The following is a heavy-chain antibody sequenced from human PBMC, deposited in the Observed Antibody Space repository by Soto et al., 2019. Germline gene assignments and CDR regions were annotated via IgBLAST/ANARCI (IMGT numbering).Heavy chain of an antibody. Sequence: SETLSLTCTVSGGSVSSGSYYWSWIRQPPGKGLEWIGYIYYSGSTNYNPSLKSRVTISVDTSKNQFSLKLSAVTAADTAVYYCARVQGVQLRYYYGMDVWGQGTTVTVSS. CDR1: GGSVSSGSYY. CDR2: IYYSGST. CDR3: ARVQGVQLRYYYGMDV. V-gene: IGHV4-61*01. D-gene: IGHD5-18*01. J-gene: IGHJ6*02.